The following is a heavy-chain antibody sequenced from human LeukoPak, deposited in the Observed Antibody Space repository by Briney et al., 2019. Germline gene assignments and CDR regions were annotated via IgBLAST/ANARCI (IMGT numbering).Heavy chain of an antibody. Sequence: KPSETLSLTCTVSGGSISSYYWSWIRQPPGKGLEWIGYIYHTGSTNYNASLKSRVTISVDTSKNQFSLKLSSVTAADTAVYFCARGRGSNSYTYFDHWGQGTLVTVSS. V-gene: IGHV4-59*08. D-gene: IGHD3-16*01. CDR1: GGSISSYY. CDR2: IYHTGST. J-gene: IGHJ4*02. CDR3: ARGRGSNSYTYFDH.